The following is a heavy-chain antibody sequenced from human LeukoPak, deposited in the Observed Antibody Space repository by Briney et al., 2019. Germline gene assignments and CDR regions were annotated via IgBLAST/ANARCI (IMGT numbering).Heavy chain of an antibody. Sequence: GASVTVSFKASGYTVIYYDINWVRQATGQGLEWMGWMKSKSGETGNAKKFQGRGTITRKTSISKEYMELRSMRHEDTAVYYCARGGLGAGTGGLDPWGQGTLVIVXS. V-gene: IGHV1-8*01. CDR3: ARGGLGAGTGGLDP. J-gene: IGHJ5*02. CDR1: GYTVIYYD. CDR2: MKSKSGET. D-gene: IGHD1-1*01.